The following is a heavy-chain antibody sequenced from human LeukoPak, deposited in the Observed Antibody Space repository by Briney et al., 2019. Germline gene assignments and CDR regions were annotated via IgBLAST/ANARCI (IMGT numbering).Heavy chain of an antibody. Sequence: SETLSLTCTVSGGSISSSSYYWGWIRQPPGKGLEWIGSIYYSGSTYYNPSLKSRVTISVDTSKNQFSLKLSSVTAADTAVYYCARGEGYNWNSRGRWGDYWGQGTLVTASS. D-gene: IGHD1-20*01. CDR2: IYYSGST. J-gene: IGHJ4*02. V-gene: IGHV4-39*01. CDR3: ARGEGYNWNSRGRWGDY. CDR1: GGSISSSSYY.